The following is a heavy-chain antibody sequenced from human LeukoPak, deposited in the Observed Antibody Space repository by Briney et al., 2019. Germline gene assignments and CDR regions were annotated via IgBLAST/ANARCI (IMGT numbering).Heavy chain of an antibody. V-gene: IGHV5-51*01. Sequence: GESLKISCKGSGYSFTSYWIGWVRQMPAKGLEWMGIIYPGDSDTRYSPSFPGQVTISANKSISTAYRQWSSLKASVTVMYYCASVGSGWYGYYYYMDVWGKGNTVTVS. D-gene: IGHD6-19*01. CDR3: ASVGSGWYGYYYYMDV. J-gene: IGHJ6*03. CDR2: IYPGDSDT. CDR1: GYSFTSYW.